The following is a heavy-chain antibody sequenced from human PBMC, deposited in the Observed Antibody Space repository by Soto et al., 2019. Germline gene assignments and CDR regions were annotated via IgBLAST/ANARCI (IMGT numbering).Heavy chain of an antibody. CDR1: GFTFSSSS. CDR3: VKEESCGSLSCYRSFRY. V-gene: IGHV3-64D*06. J-gene: IGHJ4*02. CDR2: ISNSGDST. Sequence: PGGSLRLSCSASGFTFSSSSIHWVRQAPGKGLQYVSAISNSGDSTYYADSVKGRFTISRDNSKNMVDLQMSSLRAEDTAVYYCVKEESCGSLSCYRSFRYWGQGTLVTVSS. D-gene: IGHD2-2*02.